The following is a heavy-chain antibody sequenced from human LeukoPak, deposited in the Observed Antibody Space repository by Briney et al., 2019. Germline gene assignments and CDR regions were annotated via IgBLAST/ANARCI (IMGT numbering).Heavy chain of an antibody. CDR3: ARDQTWLRYFDWSNDAFDI. J-gene: IGHJ3*02. D-gene: IGHD3-9*01. V-gene: IGHV3-48*02. Sequence: PGGSLRLSCAASGFTFSSYSMNWVRQAPGKGLEWVSYISSSSSTIYYADSVKGRFTISRDNAKNSLYLQMNSLRDEDTAVCYCARDQTWLRYFDWSNDAFDIWGQGTMVTVSS. CDR1: GFTFSSYS. CDR2: ISSSSSTI.